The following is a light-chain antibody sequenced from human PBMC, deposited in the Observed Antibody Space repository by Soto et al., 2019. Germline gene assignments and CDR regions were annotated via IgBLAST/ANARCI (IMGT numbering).Light chain of an antibody. CDR1: QGVSRN. CDR2: GAS. V-gene: IGKV3-15*01. CDR3: QQYNNWPLFT. Sequence: EIVMTQSPATLSVSPGERATLSCRASQGVSRNLAWYQQKPGQAPRLLIYGASTRATGIPARFSGSGSGTEFTLTISSLQSEDFAVYYCQQYNNWPLFTFGPGTKVDIK. J-gene: IGKJ3*01.